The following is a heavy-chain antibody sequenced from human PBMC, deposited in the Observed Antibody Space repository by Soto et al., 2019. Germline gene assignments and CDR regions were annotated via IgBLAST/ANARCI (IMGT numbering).Heavy chain of an antibody. CDR1: GFTFSSYS. D-gene: IGHD6-13*01. Sequence: EVQLVESGGGLVQPGGSLRLSCAASGFTFSSYSMNWVRQAPGKGLEWVSYISSSSSTIYYADSVKGRFNISRDNAKNSLYLQMNSLRAEDTAVYYCARDFQSSWSYEGRGPFDYWGQGTLVTVSS. J-gene: IGHJ4*02. V-gene: IGHV3-48*01. CDR2: ISSSSSTI. CDR3: ARDFQSSWSYEGRGPFDY.